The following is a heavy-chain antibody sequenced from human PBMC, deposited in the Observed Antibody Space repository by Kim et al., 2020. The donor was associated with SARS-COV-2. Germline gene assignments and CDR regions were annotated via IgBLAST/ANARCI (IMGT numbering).Heavy chain of an antibody. D-gene: IGHD3-22*01. Sequence: YSPSLKSRLTITKDTSKIQVVLTMTHMDPVDTATYYCAHSPYESSTWFDPWGQGTLVTVSS. J-gene: IGHJ5*02. V-gene: IGHV2-5*01. CDR3: AHSPYESSTWFDP.